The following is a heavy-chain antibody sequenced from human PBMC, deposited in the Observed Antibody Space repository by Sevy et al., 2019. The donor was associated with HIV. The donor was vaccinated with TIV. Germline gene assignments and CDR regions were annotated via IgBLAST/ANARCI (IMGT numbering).Heavy chain of an antibody. Sequence: GGSLRLSCAASGLSFSNAWMAWVRQAPGKGLEWVGRIRSEIGGGTTDFAAFAKGKFTISRDDPKNTLYLQMNSLKTEDTAVYYCAIDHRRDGMIVVPFEKWGLGTLVTVSS. J-gene: IGHJ4*02. CDR3: AIDHRRDGMIVVPFEK. CDR1: GLSFSNAW. D-gene: IGHD3-22*01. CDR2: IRSEIGGGTT. V-gene: IGHV3-15*01.